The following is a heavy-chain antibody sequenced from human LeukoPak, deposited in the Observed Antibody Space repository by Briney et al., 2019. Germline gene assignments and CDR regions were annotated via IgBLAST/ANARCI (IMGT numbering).Heavy chain of an antibody. CDR3: AKPYLGSALDI. J-gene: IGHJ3*02. D-gene: IGHD3-16*01. CDR1: GYTFTGYF. V-gene: IGHV1-2*02. CDR2: INPNSGGT. Sequence: ASVKVSCKASGYTFTGYFLHWVRQAPGQGLEWMGWINPNSGGTNFAQKFQGRVTITRDTSITTTYMELSRLRSDDTAVYFCAKPYLGSALDIWGQGTMVTVSS.